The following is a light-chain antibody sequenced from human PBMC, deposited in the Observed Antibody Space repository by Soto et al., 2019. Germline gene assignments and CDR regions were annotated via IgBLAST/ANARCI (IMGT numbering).Light chain of an antibody. Sequence: EIVLTQSPGTLSLSPGARATLSCRASQSVSSTYLAWYQQKPGQAPRLLIYGASSRATGIPDRFSGSGSGTDFTLTISRLEPEEFAVYYCKQYGSSLFTFGPGTKVDIK. J-gene: IGKJ3*01. CDR1: QSVSSTY. V-gene: IGKV3-20*01. CDR2: GAS. CDR3: KQYGSSLFT.